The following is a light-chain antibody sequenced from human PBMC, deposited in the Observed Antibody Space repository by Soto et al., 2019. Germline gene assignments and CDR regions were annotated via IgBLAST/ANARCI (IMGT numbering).Light chain of an antibody. V-gene: IGLV2-14*01. CDR2: DVS. CDR3: SSYTSSSTYV. J-gene: IGLJ1*01. CDR1: SSDVGGYNY. Sequence: QSALTQPASVSGSPGQSITISCTGTSSDVGGYNYVSWYQLHPGKAPKLMIYDVSNRPSGVSNRFSGSKSGNTASLTISGLQAEDEADYYCSSYTSSSTYVFGTWTKLTVL.